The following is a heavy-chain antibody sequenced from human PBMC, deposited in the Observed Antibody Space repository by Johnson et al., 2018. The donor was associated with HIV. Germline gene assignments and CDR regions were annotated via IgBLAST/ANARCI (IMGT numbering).Heavy chain of an antibody. V-gene: IGHV3-33*08. D-gene: IGHD6-13*01. CDR3: TRDGVYSSPHDAFDI. J-gene: IGHJ3*02. CDR1: GFTFSNYA. Sequence: QVQLVESGGGAVQPGRSLRLSCAASGFTFSNYAIHWVRQPPGKGLEWVAVIWHDGSKEFYTDSVKGRFTVSRDNAQNSLYLQMDNLRAEDSAVYYCTRDGVYSSPHDAFDIWGQGTVVTVSS. CDR2: IWHDGSKE.